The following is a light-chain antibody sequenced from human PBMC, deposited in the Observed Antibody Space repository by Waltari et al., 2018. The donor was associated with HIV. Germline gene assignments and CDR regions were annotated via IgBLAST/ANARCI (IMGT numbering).Light chain of an antibody. CDR1: SSVGGGYNY. CDR2: DVS. J-gene: IGLJ1*01. V-gene: IGLV2-11*01. Sequence: QSALTQPRSVSGSPGQSVTISCTGTSSVGGGYNYFSWYQQHPGKAPKLMIYDVSKRPSGVPDRFSGSKSGNTASLTISGLQAEDEADYSCCSYAGSYTYVFGTGTKVTVL. CDR3: CSYAGSYTYV.